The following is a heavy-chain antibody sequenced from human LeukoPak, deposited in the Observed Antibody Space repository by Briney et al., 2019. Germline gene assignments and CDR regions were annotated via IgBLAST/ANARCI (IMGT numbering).Heavy chain of an antibody. CDR2: ISGGGVTT. CDR3: VKALRGYSGYDLGYYYGMDV. J-gene: IGHJ6*04. CDR1: GFTFSSYA. D-gene: IGHD5-12*01. Sequence: PGGSLRLSCAASGFTFSSYAMTWVRQAPGKGLEWVSAISGGGVTTYYADSVKGRFTISRDNSKNTLYLQMSSLRAEDTAVYYCVKALRGYSGYDLGYYYGMDVWGKGTTVTVSS. V-gene: IGHV3-23*01.